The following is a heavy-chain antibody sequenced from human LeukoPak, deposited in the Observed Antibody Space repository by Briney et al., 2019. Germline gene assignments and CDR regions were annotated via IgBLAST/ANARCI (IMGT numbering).Heavy chain of an antibody. CDR3: ARDFGEMPNY. CDR1: GYTFTRYY. Sequence: ASVKVSCKASGYTFTRYYMHWVRQAPGQGLGWMGIIDPSGGSTSYAQKFQGGVTMTRDATTSTVYLELSSLRSEDTAEYYWARDFGEMPNYWGQGTLVTVSS. D-gene: IGHD5-24*01. V-gene: IGHV1-46*01. CDR2: IDPSGGST. J-gene: IGHJ4*02.